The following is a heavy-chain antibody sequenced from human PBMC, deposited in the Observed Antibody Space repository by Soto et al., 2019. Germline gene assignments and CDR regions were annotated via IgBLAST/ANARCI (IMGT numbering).Heavy chain of an antibody. V-gene: IGHV1-3*01. D-gene: IGHD3-10*01. J-gene: IGHJ5*02. CDR1: GYTFTSYA. Sequence: GASVKVSCKASGYTFTSYAMHWVRQAPGQRLEWMGWINAGNGNTKYSQKFQGRVTITRDTSASTAYMELSSLRSEDTAVYYCARDRTMASGRNWFDPWGQGXLVTVHS. CDR2: INAGNGNT. CDR3: ARDRTMASGRNWFDP.